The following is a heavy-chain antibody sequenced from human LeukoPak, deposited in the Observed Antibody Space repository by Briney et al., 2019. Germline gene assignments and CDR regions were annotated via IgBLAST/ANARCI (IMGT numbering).Heavy chain of an antibody. V-gene: IGHV4-4*09. CDR1: GGSIGTYY. D-gene: IGHD2-8*01. Sequence: RSSETLSITCTVSGGSIGTYYWSWVRQSPGKGLEWIGYIYVTGNRYNPYLQSRVTISVDTSRNQSFLKMSSVTAADTAVYCPRHIGGCIEDMDVWGKGTKVTVSS. J-gene: IGHJ6*03. CDR2: IYVTGN. CDR3: RHIGGCIEDMDV.